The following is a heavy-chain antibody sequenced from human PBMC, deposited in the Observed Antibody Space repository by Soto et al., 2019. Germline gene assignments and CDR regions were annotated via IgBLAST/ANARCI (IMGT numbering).Heavy chain of an antibody. Sequence: QITLKESGPTLVKPTQTLTLTCTFSGFSLSTSGVGVGWIRQPPGKALEWLALIYWDDDKRYSPSLKSRLTITKDTSKNQVVLTMTNMDPVDTAPYYCAHSRYGDYGRAEYFQHWGQGTLVTVSS. J-gene: IGHJ1*01. CDR1: GFSLSTSGVG. V-gene: IGHV2-5*02. CDR3: AHSRYGDYGRAEYFQH. D-gene: IGHD4-17*01. CDR2: IYWDDDK.